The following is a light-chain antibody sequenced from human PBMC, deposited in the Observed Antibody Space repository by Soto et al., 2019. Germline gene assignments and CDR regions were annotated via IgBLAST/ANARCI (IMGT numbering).Light chain of an antibody. Sequence: EIVLTQSPATLSLSPGERATLSCRASQSVSSYLAWYQQKPGQAPRLLIYDASNRATGIPARFSGSGSGTDFTLTISSLEPEDFAFYYCQQRSNWPRRTFGGGTKVEIK. CDR2: DAS. CDR3: QQRSNWPRRT. CDR1: QSVSSY. V-gene: IGKV3-11*01. J-gene: IGKJ4*01.